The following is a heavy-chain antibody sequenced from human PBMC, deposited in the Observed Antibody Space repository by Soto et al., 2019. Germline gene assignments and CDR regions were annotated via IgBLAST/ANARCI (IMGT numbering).Heavy chain of an antibody. Sequence: PGGSLRLSCAASGFTFSSYAMSWVRQAPGKGLEWVSAISGSGGSTYYADSVKGRFTISRDNSKNTLYLQMNSLRAEDTAVYYCAKDKYYDSRSPDAFDIWGQGTMVTVSS. D-gene: IGHD3-22*01. CDR3: AKDKYYDSRSPDAFDI. J-gene: IGHJ3*02. V-gene: IGHV3-23*01. CDR2: ISGSGGST. CDR1: GFTFSSYA.